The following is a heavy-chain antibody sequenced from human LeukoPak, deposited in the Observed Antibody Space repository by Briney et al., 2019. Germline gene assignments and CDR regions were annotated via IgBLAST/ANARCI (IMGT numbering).Heavy chain of an antibody. CDR1: GGSINSGSYY. D-gene: IGHD3-10*01. Sequence: PSETLSLTCTVSGGSINSGSYYWSWIRQPAGKGLEWIGQIHTRGSTNYNASLKSRVTLSVDTSKNQFSLNLSSVTAADAAVYYCARDRVTVVRGLMGVSRGFSYYYMDVWGKGTTVTISS. CDR3: ARDRVTVVRGLMGVSRGFSYYYMDV. CDR2: IHTRGST. J-gene: IGHJ6*03. V-gene: IGHV4-61*09.